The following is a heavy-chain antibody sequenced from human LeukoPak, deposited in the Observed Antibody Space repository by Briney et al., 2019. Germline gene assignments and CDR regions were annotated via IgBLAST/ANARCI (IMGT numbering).Heavy chain of an antibody. V-gene: IGHV1-18*01. CDR3: ARGASSYYDSSDYFDY. D-gene: IGHD3-22*01. CDR2: ISVHNGNT. CDR1: GYTFTSHS. Sequence: ASVKVPCKASGYTFTSHSISWVRQAPGQGPEWMGWISVHNGNTNFAQKLQGSVTMTTDTSTSTAYMELRSLRSDDTAVYYCARGASSYYDSSDYFDYWGQGTLVTVSS. J-gene: IGHJ4*02.